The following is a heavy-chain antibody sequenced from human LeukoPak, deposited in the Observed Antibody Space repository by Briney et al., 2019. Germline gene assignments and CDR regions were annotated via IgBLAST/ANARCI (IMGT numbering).Heavy chain of an antibody. V-gene: IGHV4-39*07. CDR1: GGSISSSSYY. Sequence: SETLSLTCTVSGGSISSSSYYWGWIRQPPGKGLEWIGSIYYSGSTNYNPSLKSRVTISVDTSKNQFSLKLSSVTAADTAVYYCARVGIVEGQQLVNWYFDLWGRGTLVTVSS. J-gene: IGHJ2*01. D-gene: IGHD6-13*01. CDR3: ARVGIVEGQQLVNWYFDL. CDR2: IYYSGST.